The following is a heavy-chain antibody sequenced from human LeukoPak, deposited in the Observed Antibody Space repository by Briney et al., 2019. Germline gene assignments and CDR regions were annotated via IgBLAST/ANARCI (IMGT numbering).Heavy chain of an antibody. CDR2: IIPILGIA. D-gene: IGHD3-3*01. CDR3: ARDSWRGRPSHFDY. V-gene: IGHV1-69*04. CDR1: GGTFSSYA. J-gene: IGHJ4*02. Sequence: ASVKVSCKASGGTFSSYAISWVRQAPGQGLEWMGRIIPILGIANYAQKFQGRVTITADKSTSTAYMELSSLRSEDTAVYYCARDSWRGRPSHFDYWGQGTLVTVSS.